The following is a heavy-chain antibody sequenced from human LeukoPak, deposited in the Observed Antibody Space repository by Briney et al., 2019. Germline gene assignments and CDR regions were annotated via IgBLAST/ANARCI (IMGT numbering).Heavy chain of an antibody. CDR1: GFGFSRFG. J-gene: IGHJ4*02. Sequence: PGRSLRLSCAASGFGFSRFGMHWVRQAPGKGLEWVAVIWFDGTYEYYADSVKGRFTISRDNAKNSLYLQMSSLRVEDTAVYYCASQPAVIDLDCWGQGTLVTVSS. CDR3: ASQPAVIDLDC. CDR2: IWFDGTYE. V-gene: IGHV3-33*03. D-gene: IGHD2/OR15-2a*01.